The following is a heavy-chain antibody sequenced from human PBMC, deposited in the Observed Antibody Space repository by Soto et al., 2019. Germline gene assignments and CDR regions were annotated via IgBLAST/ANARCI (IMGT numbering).Heavy chain of an antibody. CDR1: GFAVSSNY. CDR3: ARGFGWLHY. V-gene: IGHV3-64*01. J-gene: IGHJ4*02. D-gene: IGHD6-19*01. Sequence: PRGSLRLSCAASGFAVSSNYMTWVRQAPGKGLEYVSAISSNGGSTYYANSVKGRFTISRDNSKNTLYLHMGSLRAEDMAVYYCARGFGWLHYCGQG. CDR2: ISSNGGST.